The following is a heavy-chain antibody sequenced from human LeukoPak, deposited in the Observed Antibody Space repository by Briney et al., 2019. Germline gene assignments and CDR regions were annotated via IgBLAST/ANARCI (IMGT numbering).Heavy chain of an antibody. Sequence: SETLSLTCTVSGGSISSYYWSWIRQPPGKGLEWIGDIYYSGSTNYNPSLKSRVTISVDTSKNQFSLKLSSVTAADTAVYYCARSGPYYYNSSGYFEYFQHWGQGTLVTVSS. V-gene: IGHV4-59*01. J-gene: IGHJ1*01. CDR3: ARSGPYYYNSSGYFEYFQH. D-gene: IGHD3-22*01. CDR1: GGSISSYY. CDR2: IYYSGST.